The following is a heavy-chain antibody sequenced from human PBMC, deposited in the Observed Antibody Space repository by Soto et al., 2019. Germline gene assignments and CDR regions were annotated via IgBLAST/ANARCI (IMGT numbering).Heavy chain of an antibody. Sequence: PSETLSLTCTVSGGSISRYYWSWIRQPPGKGLEWIGYVYYSGSTNYNPPFKSRVTMSADTSKNQFSLKLTSVTAADTAVYYCARNEGYSYGQFPFDYWGRGTLVTVSS. J-gene: IGHJ4*02. CDR2: VYYSGST. D-gene: IGHD5-18*01. CDR1: GGSISRYY. CDR3: ARNEGYSYGQFPFDY. V-gene: IGHV4-59*08.